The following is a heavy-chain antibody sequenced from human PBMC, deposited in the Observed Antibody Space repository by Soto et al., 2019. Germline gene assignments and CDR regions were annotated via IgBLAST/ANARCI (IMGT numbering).Heavy chain of an antibody. CDR2: IRSKANSYAT. CDR1: GFTFSGSA. CDR3: TRSIAAAGYAFDI. V-gene: IGHV3-73*01. Sequence: GGSLRLSCAASGFTFSGSAMHWVRQASRKGLEWVGRIRSKANSYATAYAASVKGRFTISRDDSKNTAYLQMNSLKTEDTAVYYCTRSIAAAGYAFDIWGQGIMVTVSS. J-gene: IGHJ3*02. D-gene: IGHD6-13*01.